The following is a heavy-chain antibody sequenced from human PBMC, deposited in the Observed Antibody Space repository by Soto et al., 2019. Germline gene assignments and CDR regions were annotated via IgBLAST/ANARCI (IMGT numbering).Heavy chain of an antibody. CDR1: GFTFRSYG. D-gene: IGHD2-21*02. CDR3: AKDLGENIVVVTAISY. J-gene: IGHJ4*02. CDR2: ISYDGSNK. V-gene: IGHV3-30*18. Sequence: QVQLVESGGGVVQPGRSLRLSCAASGFTFRSYGMHWVRQAPGKGLEWVAVISYDGSNKHYADSVKGRFTISRDNSKSTLYLQMNSLRAEDTAVYYCAKDLGENIVVVTAISYWGQGTLVTVSS.